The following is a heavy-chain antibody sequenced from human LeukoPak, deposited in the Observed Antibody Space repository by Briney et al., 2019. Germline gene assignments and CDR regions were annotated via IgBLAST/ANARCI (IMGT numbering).Heavy chain of an antibody. CDR1: GFTFSSYS. CDR2: ISSSSSYI. J-gene: IGHJ4*02. V-gene: IGHV3-21*01. D-gene: IGHD3-3*01. CDR3: ARGDPIYDFWSGGDY. Sequence: GGSLRLSCAASGFTFSSYSMNWVRQAPGKGLEWVSSISSSSSYIYYADSVKGRFTISRDNAKNSLYLQMNSLRAEDTAVYYCARGDPIYDFWSGGDYWGQGSLVTVSS.